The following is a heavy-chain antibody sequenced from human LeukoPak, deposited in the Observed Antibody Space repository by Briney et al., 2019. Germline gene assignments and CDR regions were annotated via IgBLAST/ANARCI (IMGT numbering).Heavy chain of an antibody. D-gene: IGHD1-26*01. CDR1: GGTFSSYA. CDR3: ARRMWELTGDYYGMDV. Sequence: ASVKVSCKASGGTFSSYAISWVRQAPGQGLEWMGRIIPIFGIANYAQKFQGRVTITADRSTSTAYMELSSLRSEDTAVYYCARRMWELTGDYYGMDVWGQGTTVTVSS. V-gene: IGHV1-69*04. CDR2: IIPIFGIA. J-gene: IGHJ6*02.